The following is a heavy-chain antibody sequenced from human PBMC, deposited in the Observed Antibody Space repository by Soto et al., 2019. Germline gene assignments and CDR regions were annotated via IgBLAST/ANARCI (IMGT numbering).Heavy chain of an antibody. D-gene: IGHD5-12*01. Sequence: QVQLQESGPGLVKPSQTLSLTCTVSGASITSGGYYWSWIRQHPGKGLEWIGYIYYSVTTYYNPSLKSRVTISVDTSKNQFSLNLSSVTAAYTAVYYCARAENERAGIYRPPDYWGQGTLVTVSS. CDR2: IYYSVTT. CDR1: GASITSGGYY. V-gene: IGHV4-31*03. CDR3: ARAENERAGIYRPPDY. J-gene: IGHJ4*02.